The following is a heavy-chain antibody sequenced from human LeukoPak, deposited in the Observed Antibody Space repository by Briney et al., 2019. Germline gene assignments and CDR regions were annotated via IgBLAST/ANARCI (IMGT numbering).Heavy chain of an antibody. J-gene: IGHJ4*02. CDR2: ISYDGSNK. CDR3: ARPMIVVVITPAAFDY. Sequence: GRSLRLSCAASGFTFSSYAMHWVRQAPGKGLEWVAVISYDGSNKYYADSVKGRFTISRDNSKNTLYLQMSSLRAEDTAVYYCARPMIVVVITPAAFDYWGQGTLVTVSS. CDR1: GFTFSSYA. D-gene: IGHD3-22*01. V-gene: IGHV3-30-3*01.